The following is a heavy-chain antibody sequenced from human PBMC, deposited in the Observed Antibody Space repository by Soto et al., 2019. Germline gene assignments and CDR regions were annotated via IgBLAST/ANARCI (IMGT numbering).Heavy chain of an antibody. CDR3: AKGLKRAWLVLGY. V-gene: IGHV3-30*18. J-gene: IGHJ4*02. Sequence: GGSLRLSCAASGFTFSSYGMHWVRQAPGKGLEWVAVISYDGSNKYYADSVKGRFTISRDNSKNTLYLQMNSLRAEDTAVYYCAKGLKRAWLVLGYWGQGTLVTVSS. CDR1: GFTFSSYG. D-gene: IGHD6-19*01. CDR2: ISYDGSNK.